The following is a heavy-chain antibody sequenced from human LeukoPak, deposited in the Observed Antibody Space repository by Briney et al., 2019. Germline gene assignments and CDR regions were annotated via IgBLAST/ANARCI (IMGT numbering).Heavy chain of an antibody. CDR2: FYHSGIT. CDR3: ARGSVVVAARYYFDY. Sequence: ASETLSLTCTVSGYSISSGYFWGWIRQPPGKGLEWIGSFYHSGITYYNPSLKSRVTISVEMSKNQFSLKLSSVTAADTAVHYCARGSVVVAARYYFDYWGQGTLVTVSS. J-gene: IGHJ4*02. D-gene: IGHD2-15*01. CDR1: GYSISSGYF. V-gene: IGHV4-38-2*02.